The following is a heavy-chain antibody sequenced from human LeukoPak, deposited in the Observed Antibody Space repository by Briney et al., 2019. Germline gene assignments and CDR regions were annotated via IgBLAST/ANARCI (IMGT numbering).Heavy chain of an antibody. J-gene: IGHJ3*02. V-gene: IGHV4-30-2*01. CDR1: GGSISSGGYY. D-gene: IGHD2-2*01. Sequence: TSQTLSLTCTVSGGSISSGGYYWRWIRQPPGKGLEWIVYIYHSGSTYYNPSLKSRVTISVDRSKNQFSLKLSSVTAADTAVYYCASIYCSSTSCYPRGLEPAGIWGQGTMVTASS. CDR3: ASIYCSSTSCYPRGLEPAGI. CDR2: IYHSGST.